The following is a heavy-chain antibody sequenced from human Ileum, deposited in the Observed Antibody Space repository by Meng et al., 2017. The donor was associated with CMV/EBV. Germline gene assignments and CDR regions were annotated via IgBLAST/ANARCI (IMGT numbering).Heavy chain of an antibody. J-gene: IGHJ6*02. Sequence: LACAVAGYSSSNINGWGWGRQPPGKGLEWIGEVSYFMGTNYNASLQSRVTISLDKSRNQFSLNLRSVTAADTAVYYCARNYQMGMDVWGQGTTVTVSS. D-gene: IGHD1-7*01. CDR2: VSYFMGT. CDR1: GYSSSNING. CDR3: ARNYQMGMDV. V-gene: IGHV4-4*02.